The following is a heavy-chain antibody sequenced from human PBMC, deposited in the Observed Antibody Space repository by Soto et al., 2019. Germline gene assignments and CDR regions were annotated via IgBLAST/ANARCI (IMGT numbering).Heavy chain of an antibody. Sequence: QVQLVESGGGVVQPGRSLRLSCAASGFTFSSYAMHWVRQAPGKGLEWVAVISYDGSNKYYADSVKGRFTISRDNSKNTLYLQMNSLRAEDTAVYYCARVEFDYWGQGTLVTVSS. CDR3: ARVEFDY. J-gene: IGHJ4*02. CDR2: ISYDGSNK. V-gene: IGHV3-30-3*01. CDR1: GFTFSSYA.